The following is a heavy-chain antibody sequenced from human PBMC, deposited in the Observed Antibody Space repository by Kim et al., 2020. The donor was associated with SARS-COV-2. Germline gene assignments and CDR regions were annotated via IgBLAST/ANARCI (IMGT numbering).Heavy chain of an antibody. J-gene: IGHJ3*02. CDR1: GFTFGDYA. Sequence: GGSLRLSCAASGFTFGDYAMHWVRQAPGKGLEWVSGISWNSGSIGYADSVKGRFTISRDNAKNSLYLQMNSLRAEDTALYYCAKDIVPSGIAAAAGAFDIWGQGTMVTVSS. D-gene: IGHD6-13*01. V-gene: IGHV3-9*01. CDR2: ISWNSGSI. CDR3: AKDIVPSGIAAAAGAFDI.